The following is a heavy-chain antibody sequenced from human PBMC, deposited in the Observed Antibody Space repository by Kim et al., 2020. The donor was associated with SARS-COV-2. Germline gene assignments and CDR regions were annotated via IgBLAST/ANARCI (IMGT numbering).Heavy chain of an antibody. CDR2: IYHTGNT. V-gene: IGHV4-38-2*02. D-gene: IGHD6-25*01. CDR1: GYSISSDYY. CDR3: ARDRSGSPTVYFQH. J-gene: IGHJ1*01. Sequence: SETLSLTCTVSGYSISSDYYWGWIRQPPGKGLEWIGSIYHTGNTYYNPSLKSRVTISVDTSKNQFSLKLSSVTATDTAVYYCARDRSGSPTVYFQHWGQGTLVTVSS.